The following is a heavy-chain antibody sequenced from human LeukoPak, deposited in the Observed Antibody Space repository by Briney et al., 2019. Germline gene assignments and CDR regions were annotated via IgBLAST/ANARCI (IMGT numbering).Heavy chain of an antibody. CDR2: ISSSSSYI. J-gene: IGHJ4*02. CDR3: ATGYSYGTSFDY. CDR1: GFTFGSYS. D-gene: IGHD5-18*01. Sequence: GGSLRLSCAASGFTFGSYSMNWVRQAPGKGLEWVSSISSSSSYIYYADSVKGRFTISRDNVKNSLYLQMNSLRAEDTAVYYCATGYSYGTSFDYWGQGTLVTVSS. V-gene: IGHV3-21*01.